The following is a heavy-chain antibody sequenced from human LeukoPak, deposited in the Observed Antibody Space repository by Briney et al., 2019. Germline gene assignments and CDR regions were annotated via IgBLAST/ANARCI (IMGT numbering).Heavy chain of an antibody. Sequence: ASVKVSCKASGGTFRSFTSNWVRQAPGQGLEWMGGIIPMFGATNYAQKFQGRVTITADESTSTAYMELSSLRSEDTAVYFCARGPGGSPAPFGFDYWGQGTLVTVSS. CDR3: ARGPGGSPAPFGFDY. D-gene: IGHD1-26*01. CDR1: GGTFRSFT. V-gene: IGHV1-69*01. CDR2: IIPMFGAT. J-gene: IGHJ4*02.